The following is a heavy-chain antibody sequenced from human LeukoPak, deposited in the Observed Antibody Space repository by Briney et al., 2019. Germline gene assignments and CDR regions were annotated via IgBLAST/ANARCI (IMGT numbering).Heavy chain of an antibody. V-gene: IGHV4-4*09. D-gene: IGHD6-25*01. CDR1: DGSISSYY. Sequence: SETLSLTCTVSDGSISSYYYIWIRQPPGKGLEWIAYIYPSGSTKYNPSLKSPVTVSVDTSKNQLSLRLSSVTAADTAVYYCARRAAATRAFDIWGQGTTVTVSS. CDR2: IYPSGST. J-gene: IGHJ3*02. CDR3: ARRAAATRAFDI.